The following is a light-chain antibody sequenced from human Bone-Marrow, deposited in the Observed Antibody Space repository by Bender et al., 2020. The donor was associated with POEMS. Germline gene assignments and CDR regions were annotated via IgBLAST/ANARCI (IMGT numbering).Light chain of an antibody. CDR3: SSCTSTSTWV. Sequence: QSALTQPRSVSGSPGQSVTISCTGSSSDVGTYHYVSWYQLHPGKAPKLIIYDVNNRPSGVSNRFSGSKSGNTASLTISGLQAEDEADYYCSSCTSTSTWVFGGGTKLTVL. V-gene: IGLV2-14*03. CDR2: DVN. CDR1: SSDVGTYHY. J-gene: IGLJ3*02.